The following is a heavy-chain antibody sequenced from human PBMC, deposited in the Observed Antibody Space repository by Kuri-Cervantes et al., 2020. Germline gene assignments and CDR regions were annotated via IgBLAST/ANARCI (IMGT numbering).Heavy chain of an antibody. CDR3: AKAVLL. CDR2: IWYDGSNK. CDR1: GFTFSDYY. V-gene: IGHV3-33*08. J-gene: IGHJ6*02. D-gene: IGHD4/OR15-4a*01. Sequence: GESLKISCAASGFTFSDYYMSRIRQAPGKGLEWVAVIWYDGSNKYYADSVKGRFTISRDNSKNTLYLQMNSLRAEDTAVYYCAKAVLLWGQGTTVTVSS.